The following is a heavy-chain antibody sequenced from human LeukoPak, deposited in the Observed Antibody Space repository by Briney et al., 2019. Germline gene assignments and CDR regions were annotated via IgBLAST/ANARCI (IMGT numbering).Heavy chain of an antibody. V-gene: IGHV1-2*02. CDR3: ARINTVFGVINNDN. J-gene: IGHJ4*02. D-gene: IGHD3-3*01. CDR1: GSTFTEYN. Sequence: ASVKVSCKASGSTFTEYNIHGVGQAPGQGLEWMGWINPNSGGTNYAQKFQGRVTMTRDTSISTAYMELSTLRSDDTAVYYCARINTVFGVINNDNWDQGTLVTVSS. CDR2: INPNSGGT.